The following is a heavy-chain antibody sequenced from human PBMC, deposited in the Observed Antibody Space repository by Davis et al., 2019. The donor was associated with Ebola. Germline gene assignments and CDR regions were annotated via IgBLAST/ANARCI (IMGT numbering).Heavy chain of an antibody. Sequence: ASVKVSCKASGYTFTSYAMHWVRQAPGQRLEWMGWINAGNGNTKYSQKFQGRVTITRDTSASTAYMELSSLRSEDTAVYYCAVEGYCTNGVCLRGGAFDYWGQGTLSPSPQ. CDR2: INAGNGNT. D-gene: IGHD2-8*01. CDR1: GYTFTSYA. CDR3: AVEGYCTNGVCLRGGAFDY. J-gene: IGHJ4*02. V-gene: IGHV1-3*01.